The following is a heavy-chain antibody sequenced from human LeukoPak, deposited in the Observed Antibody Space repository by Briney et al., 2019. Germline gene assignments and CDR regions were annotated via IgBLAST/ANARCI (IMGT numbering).Heavy chain of an antibody. D-gene: IGHD1-26*01. CDR1: GFTFSSYG. J-gene: IGHJ3*02. Sequence: PGGSLRLSCAASGFTFSSYGMSWVRQAPGKGLEWVSAISGSGGSTYYADSVKGRFTISRDNSKNTLYLQMNSLRAEDTAVYYCAKTHSGSYLFDAFDIWGQGTMVTVSS. CDR3: AKTHSGSYLFDAFDI. CDR2: ISGSGGST. V-gene: IGHV3-23*01.